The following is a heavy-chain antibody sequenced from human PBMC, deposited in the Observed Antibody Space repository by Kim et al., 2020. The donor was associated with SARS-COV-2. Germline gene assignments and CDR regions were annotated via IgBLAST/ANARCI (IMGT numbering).Heavy chain of an antibody. CDR1: GYTFTSYG. J-gene: IGHJ4*02. D-gene: IGHD6-19*01. V-gene: IGHV1-18*04. CDR3: ARMVGIAVAAPFDY. Sequence: ASVKVSCKASGYTFTSYGISWVRQAPGQGLEWMGWISAYNGNTNYAQKLQGRVTMTTDTSTSTAYMELRSLRSDDTAVYYCARMVGIAVAAPFDYWGQGTLLTVSS. CDR2: ISAYNGNT.